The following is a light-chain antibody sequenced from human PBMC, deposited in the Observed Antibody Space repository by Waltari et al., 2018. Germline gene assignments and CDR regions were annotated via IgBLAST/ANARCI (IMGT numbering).Light chain of an antibody. Sequence: QSALTQPASVSGSPGQSITISCSGTDRDLGAYDFVSRYQQHPGKAPHLIIYEVSNRPSGISNRFSASKSGNTASLTISGLQAEDEADYYCSSYTTSSAPGVFGTGTRVTVL. CDR2: EVS. CDR1: DRDLGAYDF. J-gene: IGLJ1*01. CDR3: SSYTTSSAPGV. V-gene: IGLV2-14*01.